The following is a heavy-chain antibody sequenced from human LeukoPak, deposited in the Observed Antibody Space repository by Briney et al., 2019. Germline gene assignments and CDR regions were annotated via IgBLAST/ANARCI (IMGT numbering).Heavy chain of an antibody. V-gene: IGHV3-30*18. CDR1: GFTFSSYG. J-gene: IGHJ4*02. D-gene: IGHD2-2*02. CDR3: AKARRVVVPAAIQARPDY. Sequence: QPGGSLRLSCAASGFTFSSYGMHWVRQAPGKGLEWVAVISYDGSNKYYADSVKGRFTISRDNSKNTLYLQMNSLRAEDTAVYYCAKARRVVVPAAIQARPDYWGQGTLVTVSS. CDR2: ISYDGSNK.